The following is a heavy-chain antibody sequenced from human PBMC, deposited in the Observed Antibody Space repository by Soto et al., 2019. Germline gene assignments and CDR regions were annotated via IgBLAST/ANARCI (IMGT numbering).Heavy chain of an antibody. CDR2: TYYSGST. J-gene: IGHJ4*02. Sequence: SETLSLTCTVSGSSMIAYYWNWMRQPPGEGLQWIGYTYYSGSTTYNPSLKSRVSISVDSSKNQFSLKLDSVTPADTAVYSCASVRGTAGKRYFDNRGPEPMVVAAS. CDR3: ASVRGTAGKRYFDN. V-gene: IGHV4-59*01. D-gene: IGHD5-18*01. CDR1: GSSMIAYY.